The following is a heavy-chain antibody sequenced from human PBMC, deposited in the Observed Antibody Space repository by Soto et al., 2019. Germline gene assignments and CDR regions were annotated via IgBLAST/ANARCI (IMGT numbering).Heavy chain of an antibody. D-gene: IGHD1-26*01. J-gene: IGHJ5*02. Sequence: ASVRVSCKXFGYTFINYGVSWVRQAPGQGLEWMGWNNVYNGDINYAQKFQGRVTMTADTSTAAVYMELRNLRSDDTAMYYCARDALGGPLVGTVHLDLWGQGTQVTVSS. CDR1: GYTFINYG. CDR2: NNVYNGDI. CDR3: ARDALGGPLVGTVHLDL. V-gene: IGHV1-18*04.